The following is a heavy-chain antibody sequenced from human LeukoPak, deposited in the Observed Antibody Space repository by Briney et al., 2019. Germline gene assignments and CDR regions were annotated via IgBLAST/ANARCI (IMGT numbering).Heavy chain of an antibody. CDR2: MNPKSGNT. CDR1: GYTFSTYD. CDR3: TRGRGWLAPFDF. D-gene: IGHD3-22*01. Sequence: GASVKVSCKASGYTFSTYDINWVRPAPGQGLEWLGWMNPKSGNTGVAQKLQGRLFMTRNTSITTAYMELRSLSFEDAAVYYCTRGRGWLAPFDFWGQGTRVTVSS. V-gene: IGHV1-8*01. J-gene: IGHJ4*02.